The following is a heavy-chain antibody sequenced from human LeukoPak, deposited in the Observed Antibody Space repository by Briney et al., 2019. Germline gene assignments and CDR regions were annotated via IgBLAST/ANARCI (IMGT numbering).Heavy chain of an antibody. Sequence: GGSLRLSCAASGFTFSTYGMTWVGQAPGKGLEGVSAISGSAATTFYADSVKGRFTISRDNSKNPLYLQMNSLRAEDTAVYYCAKDHDSSGYYYVVGDFDYWGQGTLVTVSS. D-gene: IGHD3-22*01. V-gene: IGHV3-23*01. CDR3: AKDHDSSGYYYVVGDFDY. CDR2: ISGSAATT. CDR1: GFTFSTYG. J-gene: IGHJ4*02.